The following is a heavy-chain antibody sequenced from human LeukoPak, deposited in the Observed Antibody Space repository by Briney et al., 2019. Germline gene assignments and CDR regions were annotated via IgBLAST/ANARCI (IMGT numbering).Heavy chain of an antibody. CDR2: VYHSGIT. Sequence: PSETLSLTCTVSGGSISSSSYYWGWIRQPPGKGLEWIGSVYHSGITYYTPSLKSRVSIAVDTSKNHFSLKVTSVTAADTAVYYCAREWQYQFDYWGQGSLVTVSS. V-gene: IGHV4-39*07. D-gene: IGHD4-11*01. CDR3: AREWQYQFDY. J-gene: IGHJ4*02. CDR1: GGSISSSSYY.